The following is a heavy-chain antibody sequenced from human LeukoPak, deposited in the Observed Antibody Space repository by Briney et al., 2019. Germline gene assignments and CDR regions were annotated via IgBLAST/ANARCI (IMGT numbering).Heavy chain of an antibody. D-gene: IGHD3-3*01. CDR3: AKDRLRFLDQSYYYMDV. CDR2: ITGDGYTT. CDR1: GFTFSNYG. Sequence: GGSLRLSCATSGFTFSNYGLSWVRQAPGKGLEWVSAITGDGYTTYYADSVKGRFTISSDNSKNTLYLQMSSLRAGDTAVYYCAKDRLRFLDQSYYYMDVWGRGTTVTVSS. J-gene: IGHJ6*03. V-gene: IGHV3-23*01.